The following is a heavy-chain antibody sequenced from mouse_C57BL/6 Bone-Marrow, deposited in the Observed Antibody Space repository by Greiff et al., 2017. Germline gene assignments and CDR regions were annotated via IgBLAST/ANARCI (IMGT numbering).Heavy chain of an antibody. V-gene: IGHV1-82*01. CDR3: ARGGSSGPFAY. CDR2: SYPGDGDT. J-gene: IGHJ3*01. Sequence: VQLQQSGPELVKPGASVKISCKASGYAFSSSWMNWVKQRPGKGLEWIGRSYPGDGDTNYNGKFKGKATLTADKSSSTAYMQLSSLPSEDSAVYFCARGGSSGPFAYWGQGTLVTVSA. CDR1: GYAFSSSW. D-gene: IGHD3-2*02.